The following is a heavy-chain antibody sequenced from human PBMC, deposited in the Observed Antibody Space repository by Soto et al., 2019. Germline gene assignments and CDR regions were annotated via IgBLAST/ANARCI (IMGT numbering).Heavy chain of an antibody. D-gene: IGHD3-10*01. V-gene: IGHV5-51*01. CDR1: GYSFTSYW. J-gene: IGHJ6*02. CDR2: TYPGDSDT. CDR3: ARHGLNTKYYSAPMDV. Sequence: PGESLKISGKGSGYSFTSYWIGWVRQMPGKGLEWMGITYPGDSDTRYSPSFQGQVTISADKSISTAYLQWSSLKASDTAMYYCARHGLNTKYYSAPMDVWGQGTTVTVSS.